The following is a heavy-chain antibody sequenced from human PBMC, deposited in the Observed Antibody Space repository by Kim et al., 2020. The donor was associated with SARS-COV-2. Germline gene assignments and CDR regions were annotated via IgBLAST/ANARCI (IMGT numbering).Heavy chain of an antibody. J-gene: IGHJ6*02. V-gene: IGHV1-69*13. CDR2: IIPIFGTA. D-gene: IGHD3-22*01. CDR3: ASLYYYDSSGYYKAYYYYGMDV. Sequence: SVKVSCKASGGTFSSYAISWVRQAPGQGLEWMGGIIPIFGTANYAQKFQGRVTITADESTSTAYMELSSLRSEDTAVYYCASLYYYDSSGYYKAYYYYGMDVWGQGTTVTVSS. CDR1: GGTFSSYA.